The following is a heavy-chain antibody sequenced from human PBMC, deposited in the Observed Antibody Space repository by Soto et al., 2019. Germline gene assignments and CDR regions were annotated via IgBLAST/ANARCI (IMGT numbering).Heavy chain of an antibody. J-gene: IGHJ4*02. D-gene: IGHD2-15*01. CDR1: GYTFTSYG. CDR3: ARGPRSGYCSGGSCHCFDY. V-gene: IGHV1-18*01. Sequence: QVQLVQSGGEVMKPGAGVKVSCKASGYTFTSYGITWVLQASGQGLEWMGWSSAYNGVTKYAQKFQDRVTMTTDTSTSTAYMELRSLRSDDTAVYYCARGPRSGYCSGGSCHCFDYWGQGTLVTVSS. CDR2: SSAYNGVT.